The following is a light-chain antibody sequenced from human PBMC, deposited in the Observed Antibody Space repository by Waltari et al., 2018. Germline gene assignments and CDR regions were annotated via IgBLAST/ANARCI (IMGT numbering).Light chain of an antibody. CDR2: LND. V-gene: IGLV1-44*01. J-gene: IGLJ3*02. CDR3: ATWDENINGPL. CDR1: SSNIGSNP. Sequence: QSVLTQPPSASRTPGQRVTISCSGGSSNIGSNPVQWYQHLPGTAPKLLIYLNDQRPSGVPDRFSGSKSGTSASLAISGLQSEDEVDYFCATWDENINGPLFGGGTKVTVL.